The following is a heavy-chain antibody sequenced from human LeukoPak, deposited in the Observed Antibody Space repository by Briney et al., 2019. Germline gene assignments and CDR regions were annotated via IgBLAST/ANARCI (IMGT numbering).Heavy chain of an antibody. V-gene: IGHV4-34*01. CDR1: GGSFSGYY. D-gene: IGHD2-15*01. CDR3: ARSGPNCSGGNCYYRRAFDI. Sequence: SETLSLTCAVYGGSFSGYYWSWIRQPPGKGLEWIGEINHSGSTNYNPPLKSRVTISVDTSKNQFSLKLSSVTAADTAVYYCARSGPNCSGGNCYYRRAFDIWGQGTMVTVSS. J-gene: IGHJ3*02. CDR2: INHSGST.